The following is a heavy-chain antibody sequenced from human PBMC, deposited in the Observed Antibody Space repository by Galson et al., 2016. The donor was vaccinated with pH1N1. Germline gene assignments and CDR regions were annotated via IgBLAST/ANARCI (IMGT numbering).Heavy chain of an antibody. J-gene: IGHJ6*03. CDR1: GSSFTSYW. CDR2: IYPGDSDT. V-gene: IGHV5-51*01. D-gene: IGHD2-21*01. CDR3: ARIGSDDPIYYYYMDV. Sequence: QSGAEVKKPGESLKISCKGSGSSFTSYWIAWVRQMPGKGLEWMGIIYPGDSDTRYSPSFQVQVTISADKSINTAYLHWSSLKPSDTAMYYCARIGSDDPIYYYYMDVWGKGTTVTVSS.